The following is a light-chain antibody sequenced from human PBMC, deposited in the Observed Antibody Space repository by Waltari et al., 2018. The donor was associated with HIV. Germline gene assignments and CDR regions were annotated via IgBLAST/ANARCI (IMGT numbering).Light chain of an antibody. CDR2: NNN. CDR1: SSNVGRDA. CDR3: ATWDATLDGWI. V-gene: IGLV1-44*01. J-gene: IGLJ2*01. Sequence: QSVVTQPPSASGTSGQRVTIACSGSSSNVGRDAVYWYHQIPGTAPNPVIYNNNPRPSGVSDRFSGSKSGTSASLAISGLQSEDEGDYYCATWDATLDGWIFGGGTKLTVL.